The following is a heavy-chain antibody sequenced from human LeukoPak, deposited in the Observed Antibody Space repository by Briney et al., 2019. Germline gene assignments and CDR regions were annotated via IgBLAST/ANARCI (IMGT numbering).Heavy chain of an antibody. V-gene: IGHV1-2*02. J-gene: IGHJ4*02. D-gene: IGHD6-13*01. Sequence: ASVKVSCKASGYTFTGYYMHWVRQAPGQGLEWMGWINPNSGGTNYAQKFQGRVTMAGDTSISTAYMELSRLRSDDTAVYYCARGGAAAGMRTKNYWGQGTLVTVSS. CDR1: GYTFTGYY. CDR3: ARGGAAAGMRTKNY. CDR2: INPNSGGT.